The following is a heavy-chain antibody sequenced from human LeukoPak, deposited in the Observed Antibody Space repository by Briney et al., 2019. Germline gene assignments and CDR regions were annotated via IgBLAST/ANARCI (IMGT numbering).Heavy chain of an antibody. V-gene: IGHV4-34*01. J-gene: IGHJ4*02. CDR3: ARAPSGWLRRTGFDY. D-gene: IGHD5-12*01. CDR2: INHSGST. Sequence: SETLSLTCAVYGGSFSGYYWSWLRQPPGKGLEWIGEINHSGSTNYNPSLKSRVTISVDTSKNQFSLKLSSVTAADTAVYYCARAPSGWLRRTGFDYWGQGTLVTVSS. CDR1: GGSFSGYY.